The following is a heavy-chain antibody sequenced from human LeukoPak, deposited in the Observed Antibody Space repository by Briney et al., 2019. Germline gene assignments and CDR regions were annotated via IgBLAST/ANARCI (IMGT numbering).Heavy chain of an antibody. CDR3: ARGKVLRYPKLENWFDP. Sequence: KPSETLSLTCAVYGGSFCGYYWSWIRQPPGKGLEWIGEINHSGGTNYNPSLKSRVTISVVTSKNQFSLKLSSVTAADTAVYYCARGKVLRYPKLENWFDPWGQGTLVTVSS. D-gene: IGHD3-9*01. J-gene: IGHJ5*02. CDR1: GGSFCGYY. CDR2: INHSGGT. V-gene: IGHV4-34*01.